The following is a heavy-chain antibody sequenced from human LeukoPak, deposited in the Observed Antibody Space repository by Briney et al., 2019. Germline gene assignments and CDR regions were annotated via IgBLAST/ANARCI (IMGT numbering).Heavy chain of an antibody. V-gene: IGHV3-30*02. D-gene: IGHD1-7*01. CDR1: GFTFSTYG. J-gene: IGHJ3*02. CDR2: IRSDGTNK. CDR3: ARGGLNFDAFDI. Sequence: GGSLRLSCAASGFTFSTYGMHWVRQAPGKGLEWVAFIRSDGTNKYYSDSVKGRFTISRDNSKNTLYLHMNSLRAEDTAVYYCARGGLNFDAFDIWGQGTMVTVSS.